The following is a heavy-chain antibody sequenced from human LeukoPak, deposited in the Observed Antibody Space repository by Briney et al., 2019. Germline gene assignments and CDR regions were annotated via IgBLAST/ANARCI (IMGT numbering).Heavy chain of an antibody. V-gene: IGHV3-23*01. D-gene: IGHD4-23*01. CDR3: AKEPNYGGNYYFDF. J-gene: IGHJ4*02. CDR2: ISGSGRST. Sequence: GGSLRLSCAASGFTFSGYAMTWVRQAPGKGLEWVSGISGSGRSTYYADSVKGRFIISRDNSKNTLYLHMTSLRAEDTAVYYCAKEPNYGGNYYFDFWGQGTLVTVSS. CDR1: GFTFSGYA.